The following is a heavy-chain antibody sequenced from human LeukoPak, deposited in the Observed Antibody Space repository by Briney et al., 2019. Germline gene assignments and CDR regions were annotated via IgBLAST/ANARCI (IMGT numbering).Heavy chain of an antibody. J-gene: IGHJ4*02. CDR1: GGSISSYY. V-gene: IGHV4-59*12. CDR3: ARGLYDYYFDY. Sequence: SETLSLTYTVSGGSISSYYWSWIRQPPGKGLEWIGYIYYSGSTNYNPSLKSRVTISVDTSKNQFSLKLRSVTAADTAVYYCARGLYDYYFDYWGQGTLVTVSS. CDR2: IYYSGST. D-gene: IGHD3-3*01.